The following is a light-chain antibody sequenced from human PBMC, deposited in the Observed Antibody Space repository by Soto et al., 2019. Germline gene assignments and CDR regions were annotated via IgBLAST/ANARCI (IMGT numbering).Light chain of an antibody. Sequence: EIVLTQSPGTLSLSPGERATLSCRASQSVSSSYLAWYQQKPGQAPRLLIYGASGRATGIPDSFSGSGSGTDFTLTIIRLGPEDFAVYYCQQYPGYTFGQGTKLEIK. J-gene: IGKJ2*01. CDR2: GAS. CDR1: QSVSSSY. V-gene: IGKV3-20*01. CDR3: QQYPGYT.